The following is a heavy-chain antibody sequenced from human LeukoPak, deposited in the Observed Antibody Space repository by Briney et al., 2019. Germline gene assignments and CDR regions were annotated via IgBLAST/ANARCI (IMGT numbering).Heavy chain of an antibody. J-gene: IGHJ6*04. CDR3: AREWDV. Sequence: GGSLRLSCAACRFTFSNYAMSWVRQAPGKGLEWVSAISSSGNRTYYADSVKGRFTISRDNAKNSVYLQMHSLRVDDTAMYYCAREWDVWGKGTTVTVSS. CDR2: ISSSGNRT. CDR1: RFTFSNYA. V-gene: IGHV3-48*01.